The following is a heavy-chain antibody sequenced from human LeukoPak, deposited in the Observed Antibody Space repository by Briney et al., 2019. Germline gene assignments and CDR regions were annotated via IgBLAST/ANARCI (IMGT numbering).Heavy chain of an antibody. D-gene: IGHD6-13*01. CDR1: GFTFSSYS. CDR3: ATLTAANNWFDP. V-gene: IGHV3-21*01. Sequence: GGSLRLSCAASGFTFSSYSMNWVRQAPGKGLEWVSYISSSSSYIYYADSVKGRFTISRDNDKNSLYLQMNSLRAEDTAVYYCATLTAANNWFDPWGQGTLVTASS. CDR2: ISSSSSYI. J-gene: IGHJ5*02.